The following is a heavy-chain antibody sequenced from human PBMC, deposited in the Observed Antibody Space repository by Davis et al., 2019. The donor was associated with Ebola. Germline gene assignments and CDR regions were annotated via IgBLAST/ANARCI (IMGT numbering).Heavy chain of an antibody. CDR3: ANIAAL. CDR1: GFTFSYYS. V-gene: IGHV3-21*04. D-gene: IGHD6-6*01. J-gene: IGHJ4*02. CDR2: IGSSSYT. Sequence: GESLKISCAASGFTFSYYSMNWVRQAPGKGLEWVSSIGSSSYTSYADSVKGRFTISRDNAKNLLSLQMNSLRAEDTAVYYCANIAALWGQGTLVTVSS.